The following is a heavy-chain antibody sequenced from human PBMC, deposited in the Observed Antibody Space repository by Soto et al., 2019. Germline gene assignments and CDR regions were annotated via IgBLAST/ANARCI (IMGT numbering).Heavy chain of an antibody. J-gene: IGHJ4*02. V-gene: IGHV1-69*02. Sequence: SVKVSCKASGGTFSSYTISWVRQAPGQGLEWVGRIIPILGIANYAQKFQGRVMITADKSASTAYMELSSLRSEDTAIYYCARAYSGSDNYYDFWGQGTLVTSPQ. CDR2: IIPILGIA. CDR1: GGTFSSYT. D-gene: IGHD5-12*01. CDR3: ARAYSGSDNYYDF.